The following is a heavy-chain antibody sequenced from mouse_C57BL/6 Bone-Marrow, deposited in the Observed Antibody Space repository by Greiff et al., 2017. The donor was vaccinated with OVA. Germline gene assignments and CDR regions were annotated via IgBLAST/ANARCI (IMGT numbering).Heavy chain of an antibody. CDR2: GQGLEWDG. CDR1: YTFFRRLH. V-gene: IGHV1-87*01. Sequence: QVQLQQSGPELARPWASVKISCQAFYTFFRRLHFAIRDTNYWMQWVKQRPGQGLEWDGAIKPTKCETSCNPKSKGKATMTADKASSTAYIQLSGLTSEESAVYYCGYFDYSAYWGQGTLVTVSA. D-gene: IGHD2-13*01. J-gene: IGHJ3*01. CDR3: SEESAVYYCGYFDYSAY.